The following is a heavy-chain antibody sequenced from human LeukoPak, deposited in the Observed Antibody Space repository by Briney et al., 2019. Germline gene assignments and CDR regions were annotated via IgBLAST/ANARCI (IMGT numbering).Heavy chain of an antibody. D-gene: IGHD5-12*01. CDR1: GFTVSNTY. V-gene: IGHV3-53*01. Sequence: GGSLRLSCAASGFTVSNTYMTWVRQAPGKGLEWVSILYNDGRTYYAHSVKGRFTISRDNSKNTLYLQMDSLRAEDTAVYYCAKGEKAVATSYYMDVWGKGTTVTVSS. CDR2: LYNDGRT. CDR3: AKGEKAVATSYYMDV. J-gene: IGHJ6*03.